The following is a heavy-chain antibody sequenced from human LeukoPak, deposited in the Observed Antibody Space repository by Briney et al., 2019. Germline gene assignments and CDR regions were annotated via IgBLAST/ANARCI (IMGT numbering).Heavy chain of an antibody. CDR1: GFTFSSYG. Sequence: GGSLRLSCAASGFTFSSYGMHWVRQAPGKGLEWVAVIWYDGSNKYYADSVKGRFTISRDNSKNTLYLQMNSLRAEDTAVYYCARNPGYSSGWSLWYYFDYWGQGTLVIVSS. V-gene: IGHV3-33*01. CDR2: IWYDGSNK. D-gene: IGHD6-19*01. CDR3: ARNPGYSSGWSLWYYFDY. J-gene: IGHJ4*02.